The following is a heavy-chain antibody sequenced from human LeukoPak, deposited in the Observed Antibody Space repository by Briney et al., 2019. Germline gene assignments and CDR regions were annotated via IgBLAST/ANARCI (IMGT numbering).Heavy chain of an antibody. CDR2: INSDGSTT. Sequence: PGGSLRLSCAASGFAFSSYRMNWVRQAPGKGLVWVSRINSDGSTTNYAVSVKGRFTISRDNAKNTLYLQMNSLRAEDTAMYYCAKDHTPYGSGSYYADYWGQGTLVTVSS. V-gene: IGHV3-74*01. D-gene: IGHD3-10*01. J-gene: IGHJ4*02. CDR3: AKDHTPYGSGSYYADY. CDR1: GFAFSSYR.